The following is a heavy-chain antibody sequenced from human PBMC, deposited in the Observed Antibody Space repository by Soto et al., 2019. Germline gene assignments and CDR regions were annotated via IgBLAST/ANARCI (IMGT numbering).Heavy chain of an antibody. CDR3: ARVPGYSSRWSLIYYGMDV. CDR2: INHSGST. J-gene: IGHJ6*02. Sequence: PSETLSVTCAVYGGSFSGYYWSWIRQPPGKGLEWIGEINHSGSTNYNPSLKSRVTISVDTSENQFSLKLSSATAADTAVYYCARVPGYSSRWSLIYYGMDVWGQVTTVPVSS. CDR1: GGSFSGYY. V-gene: IGHV4-34*01. D-gene: IGHD6-13*01.